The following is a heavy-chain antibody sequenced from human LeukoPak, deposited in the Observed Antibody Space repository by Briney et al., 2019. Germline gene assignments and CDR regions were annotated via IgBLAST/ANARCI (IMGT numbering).Heavy chain of an antibody. J-gene: IGHJ4*02. CDR3: AKDLGVVPAAPDY. V-gene: IGHV3-23*01. CDR1: GFTFSSYA. D-gene: IGHD2-2*01. Sequence: PGGSLRLSCATSGFTFSSYAMGWVRQAPGKGLEWVSSISGSGGSTYYTDSVKGRFTISRDNSKNTLYLQMNSLRAEDTAVYYCAKDLGVVPAAPDYWGQGTLVTVSS. CDR2: ISGSGGST.